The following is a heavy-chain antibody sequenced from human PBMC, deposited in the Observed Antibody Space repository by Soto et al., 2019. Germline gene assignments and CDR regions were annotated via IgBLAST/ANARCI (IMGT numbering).Heavy chain of an antibody. J-gene: IGHJ6*03. V-gene: IGHV3-74*01. CDR2: INSDGSST. CDR1: GFTFSSYW. Sequence: GGSLRLSCAASGFTFSSYWMHWVRQAPGKGLVWVSRINSDGSSTSYADSVKGRFTISRDNAKNTLYLQMNSLRAEDTAVYYCARDGYCSGGSCYGRVYYYYYMDVWGKGTTVTVSS. D-gene: IGHD2-15*01. CDR3: ARDGYCSGGSCYGRVYYYYYMDV.